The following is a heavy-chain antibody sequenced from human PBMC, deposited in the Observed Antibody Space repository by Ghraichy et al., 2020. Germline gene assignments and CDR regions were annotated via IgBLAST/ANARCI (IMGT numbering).Heavy chain of an antibody. Sequence: SETLSLTCTVSGDSISSYYWSWIRQPPGKGLEWIGCISDSGNTNYSPSLKSRVTMSVDTSKTQVSLKLTYVTAADTAFYYCARAKLIEPLDPWGQGTLVTVSS. J-gene: IGHJ5*02. D-gene: IGHD1-14*01. CDR1: GDSISSYY. V-gene: IGHV4-59*01. CDR3: ARAKLIEPLDP. CDR2: ISDSGNT.